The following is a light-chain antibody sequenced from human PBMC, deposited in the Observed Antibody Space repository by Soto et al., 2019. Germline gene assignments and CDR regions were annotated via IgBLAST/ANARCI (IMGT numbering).Light chain of an antibody. CDR2: DVN. CDR3: SSYNSSSTLPYV. J-gene: IGLJ1*01. CDR1: SSDVGGYNL. V-gene: IGLV2-14*01. Sequence: QSALTQSASVSGSPGQSITISCTGTSSDVGGYNLVSWYQQYPDKAPKLMIFDVNTRPSGVSNRFSGSKSGNTASLTISGLQAEDEADYYCSSYNSSSTLPYVFGTGTKLTVL.